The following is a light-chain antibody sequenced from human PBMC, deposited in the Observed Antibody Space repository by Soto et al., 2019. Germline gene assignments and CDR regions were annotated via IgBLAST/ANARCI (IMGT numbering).Light chain of an antibody. V-gene: IGLV1-40*01. CDR3: QASDYSLTASV. J-gene: IGLJ3*02. CDR1: SSNLGAGYD. CDR2: GNR. Sequence: QAVVTQPPSVSGAPGQRVTISCTGNSSNLGAGYDVHWYQQLPGAAPKLVIFGNRNRPSGVPERFSGSKSGTSASLAITGLQAEDEADYYCQASDYSLTASVFGGGTKLTVL.